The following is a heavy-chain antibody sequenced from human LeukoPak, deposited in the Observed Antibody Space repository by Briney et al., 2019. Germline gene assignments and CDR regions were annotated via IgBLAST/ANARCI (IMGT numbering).Heavy chain of an antibody. CDR1: GFTFSSYE. CDR2: ISSSGRTK. J-gene: IGHJ4*02. V-gene: IGHV3-48*03. CDR3: ARGKWEPLDY. Sequence: GGSLRLSCAASGFTFSSYEMNWVRQAPGKGLEWVSYISSSGRTKYYADSVKGRFTISRDNAKDSLYLQMNSLRAEDTAVYYCARGKWEPLDYWGQGTLVTVSS. D-gene: IGHD1-26*01.